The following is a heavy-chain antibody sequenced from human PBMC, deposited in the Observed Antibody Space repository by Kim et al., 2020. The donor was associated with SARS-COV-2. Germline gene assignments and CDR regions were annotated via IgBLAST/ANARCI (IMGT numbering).Heavy chain of an antibody. D-gene: IGHD1-26*01. V-gene: IGHV4-34*01. J-gene: IGHJ4*02. Sequence: TNNTSLNSRVTISVDTSKSQFSLKLTSVTAADTAVYYCARDVGGYSSYFDYWGQGALVTVSS. CDR3: ARDVGGYSSYFDY.